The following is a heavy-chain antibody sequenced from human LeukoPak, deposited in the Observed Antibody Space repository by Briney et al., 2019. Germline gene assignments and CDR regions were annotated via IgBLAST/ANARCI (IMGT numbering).Heavy chain of an antibody. V-gene: IGHV4-34*01. CDR1: GGSFSGYY. CDR3: ARGGGGGPEEY. D-gene: IGHD3-16*01. J-gene: IGHJ4*02. Sequence: ASETLSLTCAVYGGSFSGYYWSWIRQPPGKGLEWIGEINHSGSTNYNPSLKSRVTISVDTSKNQFSLKLSSVTAADTAVYYCARGGGGGPEEYWGQGTLVTVSS. CDR2: INHSGST.